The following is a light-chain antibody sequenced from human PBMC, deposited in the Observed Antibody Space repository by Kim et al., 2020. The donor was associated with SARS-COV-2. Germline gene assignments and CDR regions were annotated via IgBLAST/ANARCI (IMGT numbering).Light chain of an antibody. CDR1: QGISTW. CDR3: QHDSRFPYT. J-gene: IGKJ2*01. CDR2: LAS. V-gene: IGKV1-5*03. Sequence: SATGGGVVTISCRTSQGISTWLAWYQQKPGKAPNLLVYLASTLQSGVPSRFSGSGSGTEFPLTIGSLQPDDFATYYCQHDSRFPYTFGQGTKLEI.